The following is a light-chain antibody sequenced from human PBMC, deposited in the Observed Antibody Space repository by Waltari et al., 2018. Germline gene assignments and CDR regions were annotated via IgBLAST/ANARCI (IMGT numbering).Light chain of an antibody. CDR3: LQYHYWPPWT. Sequence: IEMTQSPATLSVSPGERATLSCRASQNVGTKLAWYQQKPGLATRPLIYDAVTRATGIPARFSGSGSGTEFTLTISSLQSEDLALYHCLQYHYWPPWTFGQGTKVEVK. J-gene: IGKJ1*01. V-gene: IGKV3-15*01. CDR1: QNVGTK. CDR2: DAV.